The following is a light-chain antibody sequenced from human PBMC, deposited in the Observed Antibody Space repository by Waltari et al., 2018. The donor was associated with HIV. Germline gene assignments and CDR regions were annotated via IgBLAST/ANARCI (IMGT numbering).Light chain of an antibody. CDR2: GAS. CDR1: RNVSNSF. V-gene: IGKV3-20*01. Sequence: EIVLTQSPGTLSLSPGAGATLSCRASRNVSNSFLAWYLHKRGQAPRLLIFGASNRATAIPDRFSGSGSGTEFTLTISRLEPEDYAVYYCLLYGASIPFTFGPGTKVDIK. J-gene: IGKJ3*01. CDR3: LLYGASIPFT.